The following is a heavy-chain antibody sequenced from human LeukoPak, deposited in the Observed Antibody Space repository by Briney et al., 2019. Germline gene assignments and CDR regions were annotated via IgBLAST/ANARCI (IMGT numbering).Heavy chain of an antibody. CDR3: AKASPPGGYYMDV. J-gene: IGHJ6*03. D-gene: IGHD1-14*01. V-gene: IGHV3-74*01. CDR1: GFTFSDHW. CDR2: IRNDGGET. Sequence: GGSLRLSCVGSGFTFSDHWMHWVRQAPGKGLVWVSRIRNDGGETNYADSVKGRFTISRDNAKNTLFLQMNSLRAEDTAVYYCAKASPPGGYYMDVWGKGTTVTVSS.